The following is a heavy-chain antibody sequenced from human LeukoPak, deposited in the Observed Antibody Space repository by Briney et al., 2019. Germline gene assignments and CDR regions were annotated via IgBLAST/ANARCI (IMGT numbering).Heavy chain of an antibody. CDR2: IYTSGST. CDR1: GGSFSGYY. V-gene: IGHV4-4*07. D-gene: IGHD3-22*01. Sequence: KPSETLSLTCAVYGGSFSGYYWSWIRQPAGKGLEWIGRIYTSGSTNYNPSLKSRVTMSVDTSKNQFSLKLSSVTAADTAVYYCARDTHYYDSSGYYRFDYWGQGTLVTVSS. CDR3: ARDTHYYDSSGYYRFDY. J-gene: IGHJ4*02.